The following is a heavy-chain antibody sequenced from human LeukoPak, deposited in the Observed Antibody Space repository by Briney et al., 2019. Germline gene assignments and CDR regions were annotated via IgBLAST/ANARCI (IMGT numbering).Heavy chain of an antibody. Sequence: AAVKVSFKGSRYNFTSYVITWVGPAPGQGLEGMGWISGYNDNTKYPQKLQGRVTMITDTSMSPAYIELRSLRSDDKAVYYCARNYYDNSGYYYFDYWGQGTLVTVSS. CDR1: RYNFTSYV. V-gene: IGHV1-18*01. J-gene: IGHJ4*02. CDR3: ARNYYDNSGYYYFDY. D-gene: IGHD3-22*01. CDR2: ISGYNDNT.